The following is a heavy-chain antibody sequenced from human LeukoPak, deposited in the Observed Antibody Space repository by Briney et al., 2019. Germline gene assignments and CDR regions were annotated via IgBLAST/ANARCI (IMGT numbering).Heavy chain of an antibody. V-gene: IGHV1-2*02. Sequence: GASVKVSCKASGYTFTGYYMHWVRQAPGQGLEWMGWINPNSGGTNYAQKFQGRVTMTRDTSISTAYMELSRLRSDDTAVYYCARDRLRRVVAATMAGYWGQGTLVTVSS. D-gene: IGHD2-15*01. J-gene: IGHJ4*02. CDR1: GYTFTGYY. CDR3: ARDRLRRVVAATMAGY. CDR2: INPNSGGT.